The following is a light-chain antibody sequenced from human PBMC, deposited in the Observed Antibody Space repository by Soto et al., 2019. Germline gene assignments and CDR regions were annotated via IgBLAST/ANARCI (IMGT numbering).Light chain of an antibody. CDR3: HQRSSWPWT. J-gene: IGKJ1*01. CDR1: QSVSSY. Sequence: EIVLTQSPVTLSLSPGERATLSCRASQSVSSYLAWYQQKPGQAPRLLIYDASTRATGIPARFSGSGSGTDFTLTISSLEPEDFAVYYCHQRSSWPWTFGQGTKVEIK. V-gene: IGKV3-11*01. CDR2: DAS.